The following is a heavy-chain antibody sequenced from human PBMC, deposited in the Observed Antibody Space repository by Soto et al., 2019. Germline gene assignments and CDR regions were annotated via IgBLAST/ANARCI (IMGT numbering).Heavy chain of an antibody. Sequence: QITLKESGPTLVKPTQTLTLTCTFSGFSLSTSGVGVGWIRQPPGKALEWLALIYWDDDKRYSPSLKSRLTTTKDTSKNQVVITKTNMDPVDTATYYCAHSAEGYGSGGSCYSSPPWFDPWGQGTLVTVSS. V-gene: IGHV2-5*02. D-gene: IGHD2-15*01. J-gene: IGHJ5*02. CDR2: IYWDDDK. CDR1: GFSLSTSGVG. CDR3: AHSAEGYGSGGSCYSSPPWFDP.